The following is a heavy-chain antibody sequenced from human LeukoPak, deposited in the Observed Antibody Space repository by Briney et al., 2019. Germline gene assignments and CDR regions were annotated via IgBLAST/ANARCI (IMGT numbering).Heavy chain of an antibody. J-gene: IGHJ4*02. D-gene: IGHD2-15*01. CDR2: ISGSGDTT. V-gene: IGHV3-23*01. CDR1: GFTFSGNA. Sequence: GGSLRLSCAASGFTFSGNAMSWVRQAPGKGLEWVSAISGSGDTTYYADSVKGRFTISRDNSKNMLYLQMNSLRAEDTAVYYCAKDRRYCSGGSCYLEYWGQGTLVTVSS. CDR3: AKDRRYCSGGSCYLEY.